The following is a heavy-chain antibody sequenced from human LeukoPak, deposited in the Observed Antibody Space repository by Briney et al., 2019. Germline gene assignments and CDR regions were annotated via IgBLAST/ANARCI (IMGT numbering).Heavy chain of an antibody. CDR2: ISSRGSTI. V-gene: IGHV3-48*03. D-gene: IGHD3-10*02. CDR3: AELGITMIGGV. CDR1: VFTLSSYE. Sequence: GGSLRLSCAASVFTLSSYETNWVREAPGKGLEGVSYISSRGSTIYYADSVKGRFTISRDNAKNSLYLQMNSLRAEDTAVYYCAELGITMIGGVWGKGTTVTISS. J-gene: IGHJ6*04.